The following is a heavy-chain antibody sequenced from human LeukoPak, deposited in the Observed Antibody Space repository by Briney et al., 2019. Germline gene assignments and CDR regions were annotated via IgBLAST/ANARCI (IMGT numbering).Heavy chain of an antibody. CDR1: GFKFSDHY. CDR2: SSNKDSSYTT. D-gene: IGHD1/OR15-1a*01. CDR3: GRSAINANNGMDL. V-gene: IGHV3-72*01. Sequence: GGSLRLSCAASGFKFSDHYIDWVRQAPGKGLEWVGRSSNKDSSYTTEFAASVEGRFTISRDVSESSLYLQMNSLRTEDSGVDYCGRSAINANNGMDLWGQGTTVTVSS. J-gene: IGHJ6*02.